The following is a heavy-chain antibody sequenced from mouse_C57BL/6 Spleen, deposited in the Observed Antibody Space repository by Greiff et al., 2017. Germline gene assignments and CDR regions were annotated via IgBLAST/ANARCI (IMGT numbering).Heavy chain of an antibody. CDR1: GFTFSSYA. CDR2: ISDGGSYT. CDR3: ARDRDSGAMDY. V-gene: IGHV5-4*01. Sequence: EVMLVESGGGLVKPGGSLKLSCAASGFTFSSYAMSWVRQTPEKRLEWVATISDGGSYTYYPDNVKGRFTISRDNAKNHLYLQMSHLKSEDTAMYYCARDRDSGAMDYWGQGTSVTVSS. J-gene: IGHJ4*01.